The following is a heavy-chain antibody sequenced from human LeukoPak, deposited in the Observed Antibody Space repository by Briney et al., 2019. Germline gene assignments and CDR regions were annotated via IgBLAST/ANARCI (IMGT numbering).Heavy chain of an antibody. D-gene: IGHD4-17*01. CDR1: GFPFDDYG. J-gene: IGHJ4*02. V-gene: IGHV3-20*04. CDR3: ARGTNYGDYVFGY. CDR2: LNWNGGST. Sequence: GGALSLSCAASGFPFDDYGMSWVRRLPGKGLEWVSGLNWNGGSTTYADSVKGRFTISRDNAKKSLYLQMNSLRAEDTAFYYCARGTNYGDYVFGYWGQGTLVTVSS.